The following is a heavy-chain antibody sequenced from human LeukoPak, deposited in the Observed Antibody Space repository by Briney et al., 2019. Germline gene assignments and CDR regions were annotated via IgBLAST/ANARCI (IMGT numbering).Heavy chain of an antibody. CDR2: IYYSGST. Sequence: SETLSLTCTVSGGSISSYYWSWIRQPPGKGLEWIGYIYYSGSTNYNPSLKSRVTISVDTSKNQFSLKLSSVTAADTAVYYCARSDVPRSYYYYGMGVWGQGTTVTVSS. CDR3: ARSDVPRSYYYYGMGV. D-gene: IGHD6-6*01. J-gene: IGHJ6*02. V-gene: IGHV4-59*01. CDR1: GGSISSYY.